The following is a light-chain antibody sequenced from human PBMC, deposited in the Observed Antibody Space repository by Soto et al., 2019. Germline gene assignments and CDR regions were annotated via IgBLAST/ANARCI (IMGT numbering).Light chain of an antibody. CDR2: STS. Sequence: DIQMTQSPPSLSASVGERVTISCRASQAINKNLNWYQLKEGQAPKLLIYSTSEFQPGVPSRFSGSISETEFSLTSTGLQPDDSATYFCQQSFRTPYTFGQGT. CDR1: QAINKN. CDR3: QQSFRTPYT. V-gene: IGKV1-39*01. J-gene: IGKJ2*01.